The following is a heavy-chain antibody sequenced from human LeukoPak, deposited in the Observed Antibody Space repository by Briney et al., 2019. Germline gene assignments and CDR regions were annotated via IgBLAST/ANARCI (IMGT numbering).Heavy chain of an antibody. Sequence: PSETLSLTCAVYGGSFSGYYWSWIRQPPGKGLEWIGEINHSGSTNYNPSLKSRVTISVDTSKNQFSLKLSSVTAADTAVYYCARGFRYYYDTLDWGQGTLVTVSS. CDR3: ARGFRYYYDTLD. J-gene: IGHJ4*02. V-gene: IGHV4-34*01. D-gene: IGHD3-22*01. CDR2: INHSGST. CDR1: GGSFSGYY.